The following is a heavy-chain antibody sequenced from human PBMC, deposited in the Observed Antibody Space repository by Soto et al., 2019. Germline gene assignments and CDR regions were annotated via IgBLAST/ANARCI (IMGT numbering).Heavy chain of an antibody. J-gene: IGHJ5*02. CDR2: IYYDGNT. D-gene: IGHD5-12*01. Sequence: PSETLSLTCTVSGGSITSSSHYWGWIRQPPGKGLECIGNIYYDGNTYYNPSLKSRVTISLDTSKNQFSLRLNSVTAADTAVYYCARAGVATIYPGNNWFDPWGQGTLVTVAS. V-gene: IGHV4-39*01. CDR1: GGSITSSSHY. CDR3: ARAGVATIYPGNNWFDP.